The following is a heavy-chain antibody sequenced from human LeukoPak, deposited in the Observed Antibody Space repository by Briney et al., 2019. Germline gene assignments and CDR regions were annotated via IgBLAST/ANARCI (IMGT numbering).Heavy chain of an antibody. Sequence: GGSLRRSCAASGFTFSDYYMSWIRQAPGKGLEWVSYISSSGSTIYYADSVKGRFTISRDNAKNSLYLQMNSLRAEDTAVYYCARVGPKKYCSGGSCYGRYFDYWGQGTLVTVSS. J-gene: IGHJ4*02. CDR3: ARVGPKKYCSGGSCYGRYFDY. V-gene: IGHV3-11*01. CDR2: ISSSGSTI. D-gene: IGHD2-15*01. CDR1: GFTFSDYY.